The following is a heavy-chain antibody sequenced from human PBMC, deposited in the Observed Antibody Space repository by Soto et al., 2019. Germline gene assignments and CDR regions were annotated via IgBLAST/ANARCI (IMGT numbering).Heavy chain of an antibody. CDR3: AGLYLYESTGCHLDY. CDR1: GGSISSRSSY. J-gene: IGHJ4*02. CDR2: IYHLGNT. Sequence: QLQLQESGPGLAKPSETLSLTCTVSGGSISSRSSYWGWIRQPPGKGLEWIGSIYHLGNTYYNPSLGSRVTISVDKSKNQFSLKLTSVTAADTAVFYCAGLYLYESTGCHLDYWGQGILVTVSS. D-gene: IGHD3-22*01. V-gene: IGHV4-39*01.